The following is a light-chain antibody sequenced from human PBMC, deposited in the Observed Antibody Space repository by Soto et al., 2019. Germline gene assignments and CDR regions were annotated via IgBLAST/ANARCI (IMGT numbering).Light chain of an antibody. J-gene: IGLJ2*01. CDR3: ATWDDSLSAVL. V-gene: IGLV1-47*01. CDR1: SSNIGSNS. CDR2: TNT. Sequence: SVLTQPPSASGTPGQRVTISCSGSSSNIGSNSVYWYQQLPGTAPKLLIYTNTRRPSGVPDRFSGSKSGTSAALAISGLRSEDEADYYCATWDDSLSAVLFGGGTKLTVL.